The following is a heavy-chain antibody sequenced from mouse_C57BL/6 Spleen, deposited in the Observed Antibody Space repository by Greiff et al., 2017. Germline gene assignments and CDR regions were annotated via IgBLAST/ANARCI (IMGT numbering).Heavy chain of an antibody. V-gene: IGHV5-17*01. Sequence: EVKVVESGGGLVKPGGSLKLSCAASGFSFSDYGMHWVRQAPEKGLEWVAYISSGSSTIYYADTVKGRFTISRDYAKNTLFLQITSLRSEATAMYYCANNAYYLDDWGQGTTLTVSS. CDR1: GFSFSDYG. J-gene: IGHJ2*01. D-gene: IGHD1-3*01. CDR3: ANNAYYLDD. CDR2: ISSGSSTI.